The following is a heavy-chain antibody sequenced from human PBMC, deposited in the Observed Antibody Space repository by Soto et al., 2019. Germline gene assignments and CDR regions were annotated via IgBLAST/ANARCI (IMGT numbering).Heavy chain of an antibody. CDR2: ISGSGGST. CDR1: GFTFSSYA. D-gene: IGHD3-22*01. CDR3: AKRDYYDSATFSPLFES. J-gene: IGHJ4*02. V-gene: IGHV3-23*01. Sequence: PGGSLRLSCAASGFTFSSYAMSWVRQAPGKGLEWVSAISGSGGSTYYADSVEGRFTISRDNSKKTLFLQMNSLRTEDMAIYHCAKRDYYDSATFSPLFESWGQGVLVTVSS.